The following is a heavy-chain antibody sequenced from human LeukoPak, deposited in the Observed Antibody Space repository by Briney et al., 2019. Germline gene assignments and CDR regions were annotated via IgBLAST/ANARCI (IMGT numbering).Heavy chain of an antibody. V-gene: IGHV4-59*01. D-gene: IGHD3-10*01. CDR3: ARSLWFGELSYYFDY. CDR1: GGSISSYY. Sequence: SETLSLTCTVSGGSISSYYWSWIRQPPGKGLEWIGYIYYSGSTNYNPSLKSRVTISVDTSKNQFSLKLSSVTAADTAVYYCARSLWFGELSYYFDYWGQGTLVTVSS. CDR2: IYYSGST. J-gene: IGHJ4*02.